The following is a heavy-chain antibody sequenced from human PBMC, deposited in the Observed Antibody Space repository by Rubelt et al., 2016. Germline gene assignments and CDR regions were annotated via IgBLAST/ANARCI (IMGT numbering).Heavy chain of an antibody. CDR1: VGSFSGYF. D-gene: IGHD1-26*01. CDR2: VNYDGTT. J-gene: IGHJ6*02. Sequence: QEELQQWGAGLVKPSETLSLTCAVYVGSFSGYFWSWIRQAPGKGLEWIGHVNYDGTTEYSPSLKSRVTITSKNQFSLKLNSVTAAETAGYYCARGRGSGRYGGYYFYGVDVWGQGTTVTVSS. CDR3: ARGRGSGRYGGYYFYGVDV. V-gene: IGHV4-34*01.